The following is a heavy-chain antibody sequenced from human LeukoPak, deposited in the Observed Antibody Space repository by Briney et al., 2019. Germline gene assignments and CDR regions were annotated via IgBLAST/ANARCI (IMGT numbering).Heavy chain of an antibody. J-gene: IGHJ5*02. D-gene: IGHD2-15*01. V-gene: IGHV3-74*01. CDR3: AKDVSWNWFDP. Sequence: GGSLRLSCAASGFTFSSYWMHWVRQAPGKGLVWVSRIKTDGSSTDYADSVKGRFTISRDSAKNTLYLQMNTLRAEDTAVYYCAKDVSWNWFDPWGQGTLVTVSS. CDR2: IKTDGSST. CDR1: GFTFSSYW.